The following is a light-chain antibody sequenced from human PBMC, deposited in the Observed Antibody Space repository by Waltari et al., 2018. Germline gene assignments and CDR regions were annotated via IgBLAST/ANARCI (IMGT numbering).Light chain of an antibody. V-gene: IGLV1-40*01. CDR3: QSYDTSLTVV. Sequence: QSVLTQPPSVSGAPGQPVTISCTGSGSNIGAGHDVPWYQQVPRAAPKLLIYGSTSRPLGVPDRFFGSTSGTSASLAITGLQAEDEAVYYCQSYDTSLTVVFGGGTKLTVL. CDR2: GST. CDR1: GSNIGAGHD. J-gene: IGLJ3*02.